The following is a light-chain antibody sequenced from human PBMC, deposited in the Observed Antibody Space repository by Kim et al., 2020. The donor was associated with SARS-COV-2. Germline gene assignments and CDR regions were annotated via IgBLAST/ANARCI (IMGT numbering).Light chain of an antibody. Sequence: PGERAALSCRASQGVSGTYLAWYQQTPGQAPRPLIYGASSRATGIPDRISGSESGTDFTLTISRLEPEDFAVYYWQQYGSSSRWTFGQGTKVDIK. V-gene: IGKV3-20*01. CDR2: GAS. CDR1: QGVSGTY. J-gene: IGKJ1*01. CDR3: QQYGSSSRWT.